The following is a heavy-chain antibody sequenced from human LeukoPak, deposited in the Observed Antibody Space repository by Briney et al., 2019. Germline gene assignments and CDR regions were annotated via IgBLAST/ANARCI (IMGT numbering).Heavy chain of an antibody. D-gene: IGHD3-3*01. CDR3: ARGYKVLRFLEWQRGYYFDY. CDR1: GYTFTSYD. V-gene: IGHV1-8*01. CDR2: MNPNSGNT. J-gene: IGHJ4*02. Sequence: ASVKVSCKTSGYTFTSYDINWVRQATGQGLEWMGWMNPNSGNTGYAQKFQGRVTMTRNTSISTAYMELSSLRSEDTAVYYCARGYKVLRFLEWQRGYYFDYWDQGTLVTVSS.